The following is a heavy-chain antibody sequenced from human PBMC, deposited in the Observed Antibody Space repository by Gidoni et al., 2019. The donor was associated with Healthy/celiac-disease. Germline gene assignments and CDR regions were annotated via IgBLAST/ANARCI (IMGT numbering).Heavy chain of an antibody. CDR2: IRSKANSYAT. J-gene: IGHJ6*02. Sequence: EVQLVESGGGLVQPGGSLKLSCAASGFTFSGSAMHWVRQASGKGLEWVGRIRSKANSYATAYAASVKGRFTISRDDSKNTAYLQMNSLKTEDTAVYYCTSRGTMVRGVNGGGYYYGMDVWGQGTTVTVSS. CDR3: TSRGTMVRGVNGGGYYYGMDV. CDR1: GFTFSGSA. V-gene: IGHV3-73*02. D-gene: IGHD3-10*01.